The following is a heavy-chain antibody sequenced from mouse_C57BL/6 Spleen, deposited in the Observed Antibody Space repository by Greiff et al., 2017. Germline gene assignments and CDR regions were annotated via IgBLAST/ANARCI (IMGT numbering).Heavy chain of an antibody. V-gene: IGHV3-6*01. CDR1: GYSITSGYY. D-gene: IGHD1-1*01. J-gene: IGHJ2*01. CDR3: ASSSDYGPY. Sequence: EVKLQESGPGLVKPSQSLSLTCSVTGYSITSGYYWNWIRQFPGNKLEWMGYISYDGSNNYNPSLKNRISITRDTSKNQLLLKLNSVTTEDTATYYCASSSDYGPYWGQGTTLTVSS. CDR2: ISYDGSN.